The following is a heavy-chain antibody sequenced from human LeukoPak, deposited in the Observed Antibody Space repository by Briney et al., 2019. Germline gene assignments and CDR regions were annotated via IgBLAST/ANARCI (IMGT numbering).Heavy chain of an antibody. J-gene: IGHJ4*02. D-gene: IGHD6-25*01. V-gene: IGHV3-23*01. CDR1: GFTFSSYA. Sequence: GGSLRLSCAASGFTFSSYAMSRVRQAPGKGLEWVSAISGSGGSTYYADSVKGRFTISRDNSKNTLYLQMNSLRAEDTAVYYCAKDKRLQPHYFDYWGQGTLVTVSS. CDR2: ISGSGGST. CDR3: AKDKRLQPHYFDY.